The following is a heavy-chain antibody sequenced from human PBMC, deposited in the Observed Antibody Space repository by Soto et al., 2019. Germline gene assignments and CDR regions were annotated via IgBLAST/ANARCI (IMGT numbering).Heavy chain of an antibody. Sequence: QVQLVQSGAEVKKPGASVKVSCKASGYTFTRSGISWVRQAPGQGPEWMGWISSYNGDTNYAQTLQGRVTMTADTSPSTAYMELRSLRSADTAVYYCAREGVAPYYYSGMDVWGQGTPVTVSS. D-gene: IGHD5-12*01. V-gene: IGHV1-18*01. CDR1: GYTFTRSG. J-gene: IGHJ6*02. CDR3: AREGVAPYYYSGMDV. CDR2: ISSYNGDT.